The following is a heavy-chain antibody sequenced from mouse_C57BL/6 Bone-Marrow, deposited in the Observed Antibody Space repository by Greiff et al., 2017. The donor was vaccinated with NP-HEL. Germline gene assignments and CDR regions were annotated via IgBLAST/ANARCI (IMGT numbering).Heavy chain of an antibody. Sequence: EVQLQQSGPVLVKPGASVKMSCKASGYTFTDYYMNWVKQSHGKSLEWIGGINPYNGGTSYNQKFKGKATLTVDKSSSTAYMELNSLTSEDSAVYYCARGYYGNFAYWGQGTLVTVSA. D-gene: IGHD2-1*01. CDR2: INPYNGGT. J-gene: IGHJ3*01. CDR3: ARGYYGNFAY. CDR1: GYTFTDYY. V-gene: IGHV1-19*01.